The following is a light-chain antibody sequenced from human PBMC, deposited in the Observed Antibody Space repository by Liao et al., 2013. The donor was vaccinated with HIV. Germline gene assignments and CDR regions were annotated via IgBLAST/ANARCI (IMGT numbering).Light chain of an antibody. CDR2: QDR. J-gene: IGLJ2*01. V-gene: IGLV3-1*01. CDR3: QAWDSSTVI. Sequence: SYELTQPPSVSVSPGQTASITCSGDKLGHKYACWYQQKPGQSPILVIYQDRKRPSRIPERISGSNSGNTATLTISGTQAMDEADYYCQAWDSSTVIFGGGTKLTVL. CDR1: KLGHKY.